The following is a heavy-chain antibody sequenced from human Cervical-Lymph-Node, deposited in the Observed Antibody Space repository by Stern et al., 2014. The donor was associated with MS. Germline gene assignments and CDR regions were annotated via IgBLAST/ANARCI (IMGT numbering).Heavy chain of an antibody. V-gene: IGHV1-2*02. CDR3: ARGLGTAVTTDY. CDR2: IKPNSGGP. D-gene: IGHD4-17*01. CDR1: AYTFTGYY. J-gene: IGHJ4*02. Sequence: VQLVESGAEVRKPGASVKVSCKASAYTFTGYYIHWVRQAPGQGLEWMGWIKPNSGGPKYAQKFQDRVTMTRDTSITTAYMELDRLTSDDTAVYYCARGLGTAVTTDYWGQGTLVTVSS.